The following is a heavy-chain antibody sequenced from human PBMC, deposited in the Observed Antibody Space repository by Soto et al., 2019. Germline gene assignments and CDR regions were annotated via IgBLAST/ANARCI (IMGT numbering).Heavy chain of an antibody. V-gene: IGHV3-23*01. CDR1: GFTFSSYA. D-gene: IGHD6-19*01. J-gene: IGHJ3*02. CDR2: ISGSGGST. Sequence: PGGSLRLSCAASGFTFSSYAMSWVRQAPGKGLEWVSAISGSGGSTYYADSVKGRFTISRDNSKNTLYLQMNSLRAEDTAVYYCAKDLHFKQWLVWGPFDIWGKGTMVTVSS. CDR3: AKDLHFKQWLVWGPFDI.